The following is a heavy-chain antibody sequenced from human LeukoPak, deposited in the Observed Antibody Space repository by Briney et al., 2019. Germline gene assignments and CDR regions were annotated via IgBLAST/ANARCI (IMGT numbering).Heavy chain of an antibody. V-gene: IGHV3-23*01. J-gene: IGHJ4*02. CDR3: AKRAENYGSGSYYQGLLL. D-gene: IGHD3-10*01. CDR1: GFTFSSYA. CDR2: ISGSGGST. Sequence: GGSLRLSCAASGFTFSSYAMSWVRQAPGKGLEWVSAISGSGGSTYYADSVKGRFTISRDNSKNTPYLQMNSLRAEDTAVYYCAKRAENYGSGSYYQGLLLWGQGTLVTVSS.